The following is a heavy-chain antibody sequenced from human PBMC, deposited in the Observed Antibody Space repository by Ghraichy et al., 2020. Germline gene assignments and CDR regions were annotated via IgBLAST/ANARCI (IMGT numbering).Heavy chain of an antibody. J-gene: IGHJ6*02. CDR3: ARFLGYCSGGSCYPKAYYGMDV. CDR2: INHSGST. Sequence: ESLNISCAVYGGSFSGYYWSWIRQPPGKGLEWIGEINHSGSTNYNPSLKSRVTISVDTSKNQFSLKLSSVTAADTAVYYCARFLGYCSGGSCYPKAYYGMDVWGQGTTVTVSS. CDR1: GGSFSGYY. D-gene: IGHD2-15*01. V-gene: IGHV4-34*01.